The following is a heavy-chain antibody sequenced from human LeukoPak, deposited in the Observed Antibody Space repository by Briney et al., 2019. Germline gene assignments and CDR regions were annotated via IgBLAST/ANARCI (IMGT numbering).Heavy chain of an antibody. CDR1: GYTFTGYY. V-gene: IGHV1-46*01. CDR3: ARGRWLQYGDLDY. J-gene: IGHJ4*02. Sequence: ASVKVSCKASGYTFTGYYIHWVRQAPGQGLEWMGIIYPSGGSTSYAQKFQGRVTMTRDTSTSTVYMELSSLRFEDTAVYYCARGRWLQYGDLDYWGQGTLVTVSS. D-gene: IGHD5-24*01. CDR2: IYPSGGST.